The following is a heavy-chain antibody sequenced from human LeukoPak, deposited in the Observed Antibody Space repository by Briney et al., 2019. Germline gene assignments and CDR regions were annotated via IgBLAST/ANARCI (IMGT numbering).Heavy chain of an antibody. Sequence: SETLSLTCAVSGGSISSGGYSWSWIRQPPGKGLEWIGEVNHSGTTNYNPSLKSRVTLSVDTSKDQFSLKLSSVTAADTAVYYCARGAYCSSINCYGFDYWGQGTQVTASS. CDR2: VNHSGTT. CDR3: ARGAYCSSINCYGFDY. V-gene: IGHV4-61*08. CDR1: GGSISSGGYS. D-gene: IGHD2-2*01. J-gene: IGHJ4*02.